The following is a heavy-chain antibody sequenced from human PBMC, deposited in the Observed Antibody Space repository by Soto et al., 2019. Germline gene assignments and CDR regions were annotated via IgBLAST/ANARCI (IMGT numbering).Heavy chain of an antibody. V-gene: IGHV4-59*01. CDR1: GGSISSDC. D-gene: IGHD4-17*01. CDR3: ARETDYAYFAP. CDR2: IYHSGST. Sequence: QVQLQETGPGLVKPSETLALTCTVSGGSISSDCWSWIRQPPGKGLEWIGHIYHSGSTNYNPSLKSRVTISIDTSMRHFSLMLTSVTAADTAVYFCARETDYAYFAPWGQGTLVTVSS. J-gene: IGHJ5*02.